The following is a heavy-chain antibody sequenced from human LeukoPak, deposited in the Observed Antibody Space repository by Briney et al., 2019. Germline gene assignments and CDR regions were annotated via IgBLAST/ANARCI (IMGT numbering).Heavy chain of an antibody. CDR1: GFTFSSYA. CDR2: ISGSGGST. V-gene: IGHV3-23*01. J-gene: IGHJ4*02. CDR3: APTGGSREGY. D-gene: IGHD3-16*01. Sequence: GGSLRLSCAASGFTFSSYAMSWVRQAPGKGLEWVSAISGSGGSTYYADSVKGRFTISRDNAKNSVFLQMNSLRAEDTAVYYCAPTGGSREGYWGQGTLVTVSS.